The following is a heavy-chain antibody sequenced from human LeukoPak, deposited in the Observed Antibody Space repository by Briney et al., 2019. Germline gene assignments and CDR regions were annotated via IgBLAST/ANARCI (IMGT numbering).Heavy chain of an antibody. J-gene: IGHJ6*02. Sequence: SSETLSLTCTVSGGSISSYYWSWIRQLPGKGLEWIGYIYYSGSTNYNPSLKSRVTISVDTSKNQFSLKLSSVTAADTAVYYCAREPGYGDYESRAPLDVWGQGTTVTVSS. V-gene: IGHV4-59*01. D-gene: IGHD4-17*01. CDR3: AREPGYGDYESRAPLDV. CDR1: GGSISSYY. CDR2: IYYSGST.